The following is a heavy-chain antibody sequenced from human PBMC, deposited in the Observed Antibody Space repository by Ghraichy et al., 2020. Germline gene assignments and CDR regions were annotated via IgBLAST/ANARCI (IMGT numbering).Heavy chain of an antibody. V-gene: IGHV1-69*05. Sequence: SVKVSCKASGGTFSSYAISWVRRAPGQGLEWMGGIIPIFGTANYAQKFQGRVTITTDESTSTAYMELSSLRSEDTAVYYCARGDPPDYYYYGMDVWGQGTTVTVSS. J-gene: IGHJ6*02. CDR1: GGTFSSYA. CDR2: IIPIFGTA. CDR3: ARGDPPDYYYYGMDV.